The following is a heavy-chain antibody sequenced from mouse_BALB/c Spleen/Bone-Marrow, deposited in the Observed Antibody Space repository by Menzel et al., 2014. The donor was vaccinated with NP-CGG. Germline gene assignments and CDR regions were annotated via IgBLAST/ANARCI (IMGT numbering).Heavy chain of an antibody. D-gene: IGHD1-1*01. V-gene: IGHV10-3*03. Sequence: EVQGVESGGGLVQPKGSLKLSCAASGFTFNTYAMHWVCQAPGKGLEWVARMRSKSNNYATYYADSVKDGFTISRDDSQSMLYLQMNNLKTEDTAMYYCVREDYGRGFAYWGQGTLVTVSA. J-gene: IGHJ3*01. CDR1: GFTFNTYA. CDR2: MRSKSNNYAT. CDR3: VREDYGRGFAY.